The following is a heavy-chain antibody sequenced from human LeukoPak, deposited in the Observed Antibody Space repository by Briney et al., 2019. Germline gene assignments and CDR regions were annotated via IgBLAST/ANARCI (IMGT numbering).Heavy chain of an antibody. CDR2: ISWNSGSI. CDR1: GFTLDDYA. V-gene: IGHV3-9*01. J-gene: IGHJ4*02. Sequence: PGGSLRLSCAACGFTLDDYAMHWVRQAPGKGLEWVSSISWNSGSIGYADSVKGRFTISRDNAKNSLYLQMNSLRAEDTALYYCAKGRRGAAAGIDYWGQGTLVTVSS. CDR3: AKGRRGAAAGIDY. D-gene: IGHD6-13*01.